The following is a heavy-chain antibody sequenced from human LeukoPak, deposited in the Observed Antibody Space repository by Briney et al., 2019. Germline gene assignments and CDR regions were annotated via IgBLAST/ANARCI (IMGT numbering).Heavy chain of an antibody. CDR2: ISSSGSTI. D-gene: IGHD3-22*01. Sequence: GGSLRLSCAASGFTFSDYYMSWIRQAPGKGLEWVSYISSSGSTIYYADSVKGRFTISRDNAKNSLYLQMNSLRAEATAVYYCARDIYDSSGYYFGVDYWGQGTLVTVSS. CDR1: GFTFSDYY. J-gene: IGHJ4*02. CDR3: ARDIYDSSGYYFGVDY. V-gene: IGHV3-11*04.